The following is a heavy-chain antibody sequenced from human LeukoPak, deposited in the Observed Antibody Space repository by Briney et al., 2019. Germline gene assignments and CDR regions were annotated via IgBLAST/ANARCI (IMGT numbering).Heavy chain of an antibody. CDR3: ARDQLWFGEGGY. V-gene: IGHV4-39*07. CDR2: IYYSGST. D-gene: IGHD3-10*01. CDR1: GGSISSSSYY. Sequence: SETLSLTCTVSGGSISSSSYYWGWLRQPPGKGLEWIGSIYYSGSTYYNPSLKSRFTISVDTSKNQFSLKLSSVTAADTAVYYCARDQLWFGEGGYWGQGTLVTVSS. J-gene: IGHJ4*02.